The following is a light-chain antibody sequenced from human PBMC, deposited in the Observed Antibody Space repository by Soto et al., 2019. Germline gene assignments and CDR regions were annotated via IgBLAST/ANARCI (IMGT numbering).Light chain of an antibody. V-gene: IGKV1-9*01. CDR3: QQVNNYPLT. CDR2: AAS. CDR1: QGLSSY. J-gene: IGKJ4*01. Sequence: IHLTQSPSSLSASVGDRVTITCRASQGLSSYLAWYQQKPGKAPKLLIYAASTLQSGVPSRFSGSESGTAFTLTISSLQPEDFGTYYCQQVNNYPLTFGGGTKVEIK.